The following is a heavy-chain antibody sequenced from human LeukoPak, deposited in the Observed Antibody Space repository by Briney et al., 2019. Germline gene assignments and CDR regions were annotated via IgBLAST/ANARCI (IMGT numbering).Heavy chain of an antibody. CDR1: GFTFSDYY. Sequence: GGSLRLSCAASGFTFSDYYMSWIRQAPGKGLEWVSYISSSGSTIYYADSVKGRFTISRDNAKNSLYLQMNSLRAEDTAVYYCARGDTIFGARRYYYYGMDVWGQGTTVTVSS. CDR2: ISSSGSTI. D-gene: IGHD3-3*01. V-gene: IGHV3-11*01. J-gene: IGHJ6*02. CDR3: ARGDTIFGARRYYYYGMDV.